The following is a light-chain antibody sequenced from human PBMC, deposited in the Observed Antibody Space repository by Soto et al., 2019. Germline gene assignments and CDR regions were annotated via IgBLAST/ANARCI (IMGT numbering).Light chain of an antibody. Sequence: DIQMTQSPSTLSASVGDRVTITCRASQSITNRLAWYQQKPGKVPKLLIYAASTLQSGVPSRFSGSGSGTDFTLTISSLQPEDVATYYCQKYNSAPLTFGGGTKVDI. CDR1: QSITNR. V-gene: IGKV1-27*01. CDR3: QKYNSAPLT. CDR2: AAS. J-gene: IGKJ4*01.